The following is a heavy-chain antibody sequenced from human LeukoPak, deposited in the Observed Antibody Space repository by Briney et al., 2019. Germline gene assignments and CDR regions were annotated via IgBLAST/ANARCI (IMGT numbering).Heavy chain of an antibody. D-gene: IGHD4-11*01. Sequence: SETLSLTCSVSGGSISSSSSYWGWIRQPPGKGLEWIGSIYYSGSSFDNPALKSRVTISVDTSKNQFSLRLRSVTAADTAVYFCARGRVSSSTWYSTYYYYFYMDVWGKGTTVTVSS. CDR3: ARGRVSSSTWYSTYYYYFYMDV. CDR2: IYYSGSS. J-gene: IGHJ6*03. V-gene: IGHV4-39*07. CDR1: GGSISSSSSY.